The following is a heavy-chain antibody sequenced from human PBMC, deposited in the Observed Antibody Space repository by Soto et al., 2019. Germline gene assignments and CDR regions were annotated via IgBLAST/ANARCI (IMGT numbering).Heavy chain of an antibody. Sequence: SETLSLTCTVSGGSISSSSYYWGWIRQPPGKGLEWIGSIYYSGSTYYNPSLKSRVTISVDTSKNQFSLKLSSVTAADTAVYYCARSTVTYDYWGQGTLVTVSS. CDR1: GGSISSSSYY. J-gene: IGHJ4*02. D-gene: IGHD4-17*01. CDR3: ARSTVTYDY. CDR2: IYYSGST. V-gene: IGHV4-39*01.